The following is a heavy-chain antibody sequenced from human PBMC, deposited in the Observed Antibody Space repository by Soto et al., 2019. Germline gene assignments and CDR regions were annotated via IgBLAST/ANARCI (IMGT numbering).Heavy chain of an antibody. Sequence: HPGGSLRLSCAASGFTFSSYGMHWVRQAPGKGLEWVAVIWYDGSNKYYADSVKGRFTISRDNSKNTLYLQMNSLRAEDTAVYYCARDYEAVVVAATPLDYWGQGTLVTVSS. CDR3: ARDYEAVVVAATPLDY. CDR2: IWYDGSNK. CDR1: GFTFSSYG. D-gene: IGHD2-15*01. J-gene: IGHJ4*02. V-gene: IGHV3-33*01.